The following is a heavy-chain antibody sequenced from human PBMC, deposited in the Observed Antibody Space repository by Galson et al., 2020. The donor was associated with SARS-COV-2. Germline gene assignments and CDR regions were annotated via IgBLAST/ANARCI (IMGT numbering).Heavy chain of an antibody. CDR2: IYYSGST. Sequence: SESLSLTCTVSGGSISSSSYYWGWIRQPTGKGLEWIGSIYYSGSTYYNPSLKSRVTISVDTSKNQFSLKLSFVTAADTAVYYCARAYSSSLENFRVGFDPWGQGILVTVSS. J-gene: IGHJ5*02. CDR3: ARAYSSSLENFRVGFDP. V-gene: IGHV4-39*07. CDR1: GGSISSSSYY. D-gene: IGHD6-6*01.